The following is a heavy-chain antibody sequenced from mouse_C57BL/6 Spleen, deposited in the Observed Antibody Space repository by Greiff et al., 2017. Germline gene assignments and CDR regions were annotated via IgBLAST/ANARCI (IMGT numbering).Heavy chain of an antibody. J-gene: IGHJ4*01. CDR3: AREDTDYAMDY. V-gene: IGHV1-64*01. D-gene: IGHD1-1*01. Sequence: QVQLQQPGAELVKPWASVKLSCKASGYTFTSYWMHWVKQRPGQGLEWIGMIHPNSGSTNYNEKFKSKATLTVDKSSSTAYMQLSSLTSEDSAVYYCAREDTDYAMDYWGQGTSVTVSS. CDR2: IHPNSGST. CDR1: GYTFTSYW.